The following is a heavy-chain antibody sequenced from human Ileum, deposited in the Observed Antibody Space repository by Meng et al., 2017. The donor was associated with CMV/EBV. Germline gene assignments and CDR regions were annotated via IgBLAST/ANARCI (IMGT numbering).Heavy chain of an antibody. CDR2: IDPNNGGT. CDR1: GYTFTGYY. Sequence: ASVKVSCKASGYTFTGYYIHWVRQAPGQGLEWMGWIDPNNGGTNFPQKFQGRVTMTRDTSIFTAYMELSRLKSDDTAVYYCARDFYGYGMDVRGQGTMVTVSS. J-gene: IGHJ6*02. CDR3: ARDFYGYGMDV. V-gene: IGHV1-2*02. D-gene: IGHD3-16*01.